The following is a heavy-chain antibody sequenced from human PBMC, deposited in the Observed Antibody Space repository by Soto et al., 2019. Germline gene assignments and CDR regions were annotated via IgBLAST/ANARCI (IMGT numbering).Heavy chain of an antibody. CDR1: GFTFSGYL. Sequence: GGSLRLPCAASGFTFSGYLMHWVGQSPGKGLVWVSRINSDGSSTSYADSVKGRFTISRDNAKNTLYLQMNSLRAEDTAVYYCARGGYYYDSSGYYSPFFDYWGQGTLVTVSS. J-gene: IGHJ4*02. CDR2: INSDGSST. V-gene: IGHV3-74*01. D-gene: IGHD3-22*01. CDR3: ARGGYYYDSSGYYSPFFDY.